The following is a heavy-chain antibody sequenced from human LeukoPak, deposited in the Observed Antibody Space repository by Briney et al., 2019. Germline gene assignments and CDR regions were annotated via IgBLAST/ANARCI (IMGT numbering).Heavy chain of an antibody. CDR2: INPAGSQE. CDR1: GLTFSSSW. D-gene: IGHD1-26*01. V-gene: IGHV3-7*01. J-gene: IGHJ5*02. CDR3: ARYSGSFPGWLDP. Sequence: GGSLRLSCAASGLTFSSSWMNWVRQAPGKGLEWVANINPAGSQEDYVDSVKGRFTISRDNAKNSVFLRMNSLRAEDTAVYYCARYSGSFPGWLDPWGQGTLVTVS.